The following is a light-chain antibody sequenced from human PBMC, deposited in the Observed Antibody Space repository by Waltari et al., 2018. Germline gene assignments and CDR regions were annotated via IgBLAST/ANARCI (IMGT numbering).Light chain of an antibody. Sequence: EIVLTQSPATLSLSPGERATLSCRASQSVSNYLAWYQQKPGQAPRLLIYDTSNRAPGIPARFSGSGSVSDFTLTIGSLEPEDFAVYYCQQRKNWPPITFGQGTRLDIK. CDR3: QQRKNWPPIT. CDR2: DTS. V-gene: IGKV3-11*01. CDR1: QSVSNY. J-gene: IGKJ5*01.